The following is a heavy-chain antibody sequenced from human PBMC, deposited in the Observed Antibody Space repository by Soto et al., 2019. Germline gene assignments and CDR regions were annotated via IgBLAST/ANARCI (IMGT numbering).Heavy chain of an antibody. D-gene: IGHD3-3*01. J-gene: IGHJ6*02. CDR1: GFTFSSYS. CDR3: ARDNFYDFWSGPPPYYYYGMDV. Sequence: GGSLRLSCAASGFTFSSYSMNWVRQAPGKGLEWVSYISSSSSTIYYADSVKGRFTISRDNAKNSLYLQMNSLRDEDTAVYYCARDNFYDFWSGPPPYYYYGMDVWGQGTTVTVSS. CDR2: ISSSSSTI. V-gene: IGHV3-48*02.